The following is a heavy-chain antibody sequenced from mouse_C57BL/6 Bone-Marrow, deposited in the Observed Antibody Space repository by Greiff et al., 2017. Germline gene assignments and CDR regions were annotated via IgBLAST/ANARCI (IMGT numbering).Heavy chain of an antibody. J-gene: IGHJ1*03. V-gene: IGHV5-6*01. CDR2: ISSGGSYT. Sequence: VQLKESGGGLVQPGGSLKLSCAASGFTFSDYYMYWVRQTPDKRLEWVATISSGGSYTYYPDSVKGRFTISRDNAKNTLYLQMSSLKSEDTAMYYCARHGDYYGSSYWYFDVWGTGTTVTVSS. CDR1: GFTFSDYY. D-gene: IGHD1-1*01. CDR3: ARHGDYYGSSYWYFDV.